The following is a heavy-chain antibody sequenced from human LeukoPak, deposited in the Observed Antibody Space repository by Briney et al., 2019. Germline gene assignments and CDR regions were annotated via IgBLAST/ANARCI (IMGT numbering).Heavy chain of an antibody. J-gene: IGHJ3*02. CDR2: IWYDGSNK. CDR1: GFTFSSYG. CDR3: ATYYYGSGSPPDAFDI. Sequence: PGRSLRLSCAASGFTFSSYGMHWVRQAPGKGLEWVAVIWYDGSNKYYADSVKGRFTIPRDNSKNTLYLQMNSLRAEDTAVYYCATYYYGSGSPPDAFDIWGQGTMVTVSS. D-gene: IGHD3-10*01. V-gene: IGHV3-33*01.